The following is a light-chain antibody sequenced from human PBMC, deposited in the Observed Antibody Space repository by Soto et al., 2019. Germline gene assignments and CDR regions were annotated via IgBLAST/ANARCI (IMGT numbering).Light chain of an antibody. CDR3: QQYNIWPPLT. CDR2: GAS. V-gene: IGKV3-15*01. CDR1: QSVSSN. Sequence: EIVMTQSPATLSVSPGERATLSCRASQSVSSNLAWYQQKPGQAPRLLIYGASTRATGIPARFSGSGSGTEFTLTISSLQSEDFAAYYCQQYNIWPPLTFGGGTKVEIK. J-gene: IGKJ4*01.